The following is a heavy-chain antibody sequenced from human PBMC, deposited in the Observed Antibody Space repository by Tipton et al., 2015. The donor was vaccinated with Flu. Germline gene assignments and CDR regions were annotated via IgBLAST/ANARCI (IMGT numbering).Heavy chain of an antibody. J-gene: IGHJ4*02. CDR2: IYHTGST. CDR1: GYSISSYYY. V-gene: IGHV4-38-2*01. CDR3: ARLTYYYGSGTSDY. Sequence: TLSLTCAVSGYSISSYYYWGWVRQPPGKGLEWIGTIYHTGSTYYNPSLKSRVTISADTWKTQFSLKLSSVTAADTAVYYCARLTYYYGSGTSDYWGQGTLVTVSS. D-gene: IGHD3-10*01.